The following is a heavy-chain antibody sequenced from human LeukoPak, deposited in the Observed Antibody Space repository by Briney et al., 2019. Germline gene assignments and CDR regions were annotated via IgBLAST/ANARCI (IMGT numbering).Heavy chain of an antibody. CDR3: AKGSTFGDLNYFDS. V-gene: IGHV3-23*01. J-gene: IGHJ4*02. CDR1: EFTFSSYG. D-gene: IGHD4-17*01. CDR2: ISGSAGST. Sequence: GRSLRLSCAASEFTFSSYGMHWVRQAPGKGLEWVSTISGSAGSTHYADSVKGRFTISRDTSKNMLYLQMTSLRAEDTALYYCAKGSTFGDLNYFDSWGQGALVSVSS.